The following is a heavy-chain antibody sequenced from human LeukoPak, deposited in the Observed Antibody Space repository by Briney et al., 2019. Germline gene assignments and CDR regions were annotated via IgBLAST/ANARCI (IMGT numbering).Heavy chain of an antibody. CDR1: GFTFSSDT. J-gene: IGHJ4*02. Sequence: GGSLTLSCAASGFTFSSDTMHWVRQAPGKGLEWVSYISSSSYYIYYADSVKGRFTISRDNAKNSLYLQMNSLTAEDTAVCYCARDRDSSSWYDYWGQGTLVTVSS. CDR2: ISSSSYYI. CDR3: ARDRDSSSWYDY. V-gene: IGHV3-21*01. D-gene: IGHD6-13*01.